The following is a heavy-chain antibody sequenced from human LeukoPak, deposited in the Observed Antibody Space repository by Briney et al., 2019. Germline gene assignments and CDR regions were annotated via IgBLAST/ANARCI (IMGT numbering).Heavy chain of an antibody. J-gene: IGHJ5*01. CDR1: GFTFSSYA. CDR3: VKDCSRDWNGHWFDS. V-gene: IGHV3-64D*09. Sequence: GGSLRLSCSASGFTFSSYAMHWVRQAPGKGLEYVSAISSNGGRTYYPDSVKGRFTISRDNSKNTLYLQMSSLRAEDTAVYYCVKDCSRDWNGHWFDSWGQGTLVTVSS. CDR2: ISSNGGRT. D-gene: IGHD2-21*02.